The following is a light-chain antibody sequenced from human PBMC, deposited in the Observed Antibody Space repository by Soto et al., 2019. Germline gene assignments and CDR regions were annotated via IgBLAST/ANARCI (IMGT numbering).Light chain of an antibody. V-gene: IGLV2-11*01. CDR3: GSYGGSLI. CDR1: SSDVGDYNY. CDR2: AVS. Sequence: QSVLTQPRSVSGSPGQSVTISCTGTSSDVGDYNYVSWYQQHPGKAPKLMIYAVSKRPSGVPDRFSGSKSGNTASLTISGLQAEDEADYSCGSYGGSLIFGGGTKLTVL. J-gene: IGLJ2*01.